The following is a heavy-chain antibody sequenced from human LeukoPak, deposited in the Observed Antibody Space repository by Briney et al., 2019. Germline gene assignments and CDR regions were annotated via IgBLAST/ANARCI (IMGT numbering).Heavy chain of an antibody. CDR2: INHSGST. CDR3: ARVRSIAARPSDYYYMDV. V-gene: IGHV4-34*01. J-gene: IGHJ6*03. CDR1: GGFFSGYY. D-gene: IGHD6-6*01. Sequence: SETLSLTCAVYGGFFSGYYWSWIRQPPGKGLEWIGEINHSGSTSYNPSLKSRVTISVDTSKNQFSLKLSSVTAADTAVYYCARVRSIAARPSDYYYMDVWGKGTTVTVSS.